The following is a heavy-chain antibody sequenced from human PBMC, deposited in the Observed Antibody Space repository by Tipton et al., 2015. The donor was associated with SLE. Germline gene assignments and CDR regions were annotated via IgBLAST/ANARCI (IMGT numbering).Heavy chain of an antibody. J-gene: IGHJ2*01. CDR3: ASLGMDYYFDL. CDR1: GGSISFDY. V-gene: IGHV4-59*05. CDR2: IYYSGST. Sequence: TLSLTCTVSGGSISFDYWSWIRQSAGRGLEWIGSIYYSGSTYYIPSLKSRITISVDTSKNQFSLRLSSATAADTALYYCASLGMDYYFDLWGRGTLVTVSS. D-gene: IGHD7-27*01.